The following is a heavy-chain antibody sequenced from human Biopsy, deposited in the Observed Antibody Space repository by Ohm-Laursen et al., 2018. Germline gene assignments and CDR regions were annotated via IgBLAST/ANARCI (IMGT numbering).Heavy chain of an antibody. D-gene: IGHD3-16*01. J-gene: IGHJ5*02. CDR2: INPATGET. CDR1: GYTFNAYY. Sequence: GASVTVSCKASGYTFNAYYIHWMRQAPGQGLEWMGWINPATGETRYAQRFQGRVTMTRDTSVTTAYMQLSSLTSDDTALYYCAKPSGGVSTIGFDPWGQGTQVIVSS. V-gene: IGHV1-2*02. CDR3: AKPSGGVSTIGFDP.